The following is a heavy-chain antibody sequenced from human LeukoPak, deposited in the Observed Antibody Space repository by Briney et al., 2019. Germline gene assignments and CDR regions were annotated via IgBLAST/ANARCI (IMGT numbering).Heavy chain of an antibody. Sequence: SQTLSLTCAISGDSVSSNSAAWNWIRQSPSRGLEWLGRTYYRSKWKNDYAVSVKSRLTVNPDTSKNQFSLRLDSVNAEDTGVYYYAREGGMAEAAFDYWGQGILVTVS. CDR3: AREGGMAEAAFDY. J-gene: IGHJ4*02. CDR1: GDSVSSNSAA. V-gene: IGHV6-1*01. D-gene: IGHD6-19*01. CDR2: TYYRSKWKN.